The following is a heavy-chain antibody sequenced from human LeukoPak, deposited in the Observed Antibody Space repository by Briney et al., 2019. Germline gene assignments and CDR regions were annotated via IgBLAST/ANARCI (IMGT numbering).Heavy chain of an antibody. CDR1: GGSISSSSYY. CDR3: ARRYSYEVGNDY. V-gene: IGHV4-39*01. D-gene: IGHD5-18*01. CDR2: IYYSGST. J-gene: IGHJ4*02. Sequence: SETLSLTCTVSGGSISSSSYYWGWIRQPPGKGLEWIGSIYYSGSTYYNPSLKSRVTISVDTSKNQFSLKLSSVTAADTAVYYCARRYSYEVGNDYWGQGTLVTVSS.